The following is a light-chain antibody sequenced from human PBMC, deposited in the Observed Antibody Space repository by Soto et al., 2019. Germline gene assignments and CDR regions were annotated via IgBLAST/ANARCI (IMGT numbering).Light chain of an antibody. CDR1: QSVSSSY. Sequence: EIVLTQSPGTLSLSTGERATLSCRASQSVSSSYLAWYQQKPGQAPRLLIYGASSRATGIPDRFSGSGSGANFTLTISRLEPEDFAVYYCQQYRSSPSITFGGWTKVEIK. V-gene: IGKV3-20*01. J-gene: IGKJ4*01. CDR3: QQYRSSPSIT. CDR2: GAS.